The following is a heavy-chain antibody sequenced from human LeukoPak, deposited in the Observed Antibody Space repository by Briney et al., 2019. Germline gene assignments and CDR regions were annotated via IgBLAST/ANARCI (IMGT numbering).Heavy chain of an antibody. Sequence: SETLSLTCTVSGGSISSYYWSWIRQPPGKGLEWIGYIYYSGSTNYNPSLKSRVTISVDTSKNQFSLKLSSVTAADTAVYYCARAKGDYVVDWFDPWGQGTLVTVSS. CDR3: ARAKGDYVVDWFDP. D-gene: IGHD4-17*01. V-gene: IGHV4-59*01. J-gene: IGHJ5*02. CDR2: IYYSGST. CDR1: GGSISSYY.